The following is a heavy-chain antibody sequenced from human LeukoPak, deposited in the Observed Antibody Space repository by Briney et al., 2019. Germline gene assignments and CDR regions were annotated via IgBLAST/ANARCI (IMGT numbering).Heavy chain of an antibody. Sequence: PGGSLRLSCAASGFTFSDYSMHAVRQAPGKGLEWVAVISYDGSKKFYVDSVKGRFTISRDNSKNTVYLQMNSLRAEDTAVYYCVREANHVEMAFDIWGQGTMVIVPS. J-gene: IGHJ3*02. CDR3: VREANHVEMAFDI. CDR2: ISYDGSKK. CDR1: GFTFSDYS. D-gene: IGHD5-24*01. V-gene: IGHV3-30*01.